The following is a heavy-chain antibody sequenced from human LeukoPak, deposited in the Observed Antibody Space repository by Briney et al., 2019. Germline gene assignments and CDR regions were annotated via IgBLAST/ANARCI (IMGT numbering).Heavy chain of an antibody. CDR1: GFSFSSYS. D-gene: IGHD3-22*01. CDR3: ARDPHYYDSSGYYYPPAFDI. J-gene: IGHJ3*02. Sequence: GGSLRLSCAASGFSFSSYSMNWVRQAPGKGLEWVSSISSSSSYIYYADSVKGRFTISRDNAKTSLYLQMNSLRAEDTAVYYCARDPHYYDSSGYYYPPAFDIWGQGTMVTVSS. CDR2: ISSSSSYI. V-gene: IGHV3-21*01.